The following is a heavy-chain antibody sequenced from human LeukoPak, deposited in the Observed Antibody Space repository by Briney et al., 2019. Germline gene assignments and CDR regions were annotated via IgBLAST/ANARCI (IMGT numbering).Heavy chain of an antibody. D-gene: IGHD6-6*01. CDR1: GYTFTSYD. V-gene: IGHV1-8*03. CDR3: ATSSNIGYMDV. CDR2: MNPNSGNT. J-gene: IGHJ6*03. Sequence: ASVKVSCKASGYTFTSYDINWVRQATGQGLEWMGWMNPNSGNTGYAQKFQGRVTITRNTSISTAYMELSSLRSEDTAVYYCATSSNIGYMDVWGKGTTVTVFS.